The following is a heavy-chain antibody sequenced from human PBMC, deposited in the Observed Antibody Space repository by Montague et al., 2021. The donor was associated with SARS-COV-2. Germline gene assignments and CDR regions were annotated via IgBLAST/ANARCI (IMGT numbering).Heavy chain of an antibody. V-gene: IGHV4-31*03. D-gene: IGHD3-10*01. J-gene: IGHJ5*02. CDR2: IYYSGST. Sequence: TLSLTCTVSGGSISGGGYYWSWIRQHPGKGLEWIGYIYYSGSTYYNPSLKSRVTISVDTSKNQFSLKLSSVTAADPAVYYCARARRGSGSGSYFDILVDWFDPWGQGTLVTVSS. CDR3: ARARRGSGSGSYFDILVDWFDP. CDR1: GGSISGGGYY.